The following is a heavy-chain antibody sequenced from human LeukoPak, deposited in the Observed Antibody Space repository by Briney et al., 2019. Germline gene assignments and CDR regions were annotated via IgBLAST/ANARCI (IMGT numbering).Heavy chain of an antibody. D-gene: IGHD6-19*01. J-gene: IGHJ3*02. V-gene: IGHV4-59*01. CDR1: GVSISSYY. Sequence: SETLSLTCTVSGVSISSYYWSWIRQPPGKGLEWIGYIYYSGSTNYNPSLKSRVTISVDTSKNQFSLKLSSVTAADTAVYYCARDRGWRDAFDIWGQGTMVTVSS. CDR2: IYYSGST. CDR3: ARDRGWRDAFDI.